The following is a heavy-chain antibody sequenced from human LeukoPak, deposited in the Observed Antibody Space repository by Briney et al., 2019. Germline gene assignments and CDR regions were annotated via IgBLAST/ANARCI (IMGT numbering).Heavy chain of an antibody. Sequence: GGSLRLSCAASGFTFSSYEMNWVRQAPGKGLEWVSYISTTGSSIYYADSVKGRFTISRDNVKNLLYLQVNGLRTEDTAVYYCAKDRLLNCRGDCYIFDYWGQGTVVTVSS. CDR3: AKDRLLNCRGDCYIFDY. J-gene: IGHJ4*02. D-gene: IGHD2-21*02. CDR2: ISTTGSSI. V-gene: IGHV3-48*03. CDR1: GFTFSSYE.